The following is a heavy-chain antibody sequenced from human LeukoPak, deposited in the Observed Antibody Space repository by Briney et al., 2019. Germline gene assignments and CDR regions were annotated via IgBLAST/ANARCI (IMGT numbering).Heavy chain of an antibody. Sequence: SETLSLTCAVYGGSFSGYYWSWIRQPPGKGLEWIGEINHSGSTNYNPSLKSRVTISVDTSKNQFSLKLSSVTDADTAVYYCARTLAAAHNYFDYWGEGSLVTVSS. CDR1: GGSFSGYY. CDR2: INHSGST. D-gene: IGHD6-13*01. J-gene: IGHJ4*02. V-gene: IGHV4-34*01. CDR3: ARTLAAAHNYFDY.